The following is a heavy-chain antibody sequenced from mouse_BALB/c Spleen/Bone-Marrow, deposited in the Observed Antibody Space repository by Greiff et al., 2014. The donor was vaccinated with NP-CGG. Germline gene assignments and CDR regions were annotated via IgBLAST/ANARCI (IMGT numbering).Heavy chain of an antibody. Sequence: QVQLQQSGAELVKPGASVKLPCKASGYTFTSYWMHWVKQRPGQGLEWIGEINPSNGRTNYNEKFKSKATLTVDKSSSTAYMQLSSLTSEDSAVYYCARASWLLRYYYAMDYWGQGTSVTVSS. CDR3: ARASWLLRYYYAMDY. D-gene: IGHD2-3*01. J-gene: IGHJ4*01. V-gene: IGHV1S81*02. CDR1: GYTFTSYW. CDR2: INPSNGRT.